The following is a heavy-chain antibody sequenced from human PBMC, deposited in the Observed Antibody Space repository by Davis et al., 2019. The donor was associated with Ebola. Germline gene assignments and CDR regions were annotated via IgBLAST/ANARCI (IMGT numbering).Heavy chain of an antibody. D-gene: IGHD3-3*01. CDR3: ARAKMGVVMRFDY. J-gene: IGHJ4*02. CDR1: GFTFSSYW. V-gene: IGHV3-30*03. Sequence: GESLKISCAASGFTFSSYWMHWVRQAPGKGLEWVAVISYDGSNKYYADSVKGRFTISRDNSKNTLYLQMNSLRAEDTAVYYCARAKMGVVMRFDYWGQGTLVTVSS. CDR2: ISYDGSNK.